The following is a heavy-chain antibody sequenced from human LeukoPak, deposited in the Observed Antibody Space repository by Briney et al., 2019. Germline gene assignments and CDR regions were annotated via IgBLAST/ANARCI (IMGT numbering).Heavy chain of an antibody. V-gene: IGHV4-59*01. J-gene: IGHJ4*02. Sequence: SETLSLTCTVSGGSISSYYWSWIRQPPGKGLEWIGYIYYSGSTNYNPSLKSRVTISVDTPKKQFSLKLSSVTAADTAVYYCARGHTYGYGYFDYWGQGALVTVSS. CDR3: ARGHTYGYGYFDY. D-gene: IGHD5-18*01. CDR2: IYYSGST. CDR1: GGSISSYY.